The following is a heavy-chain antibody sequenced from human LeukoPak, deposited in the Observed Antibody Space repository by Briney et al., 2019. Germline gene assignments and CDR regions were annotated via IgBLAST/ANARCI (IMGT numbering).Heavy chain of an antibody. CDR3: ARRNGHSWDVGNWFDP. D-gene: IGHD6-13*01. CDR2: IYYSGIT. J-gene: IGHJ5*02. CDR1: GGSISSSSYY. V-gene: IGHV4-39*01. Sequence: SETLSLTCSLSGGSISSSSYYWAWIRQPPGMGLEWIGGIYYSGITYYNPSLKSRATVSVDTSKNQFSLNLNSVTAADTAVYYCARRNGHSWDVGNWFDPWGQGTLVTVSS.